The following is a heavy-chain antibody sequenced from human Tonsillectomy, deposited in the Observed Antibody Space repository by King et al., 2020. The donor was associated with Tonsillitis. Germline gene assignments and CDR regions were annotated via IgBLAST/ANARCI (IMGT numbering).Heavy chain of an antibody. CDR3: ARDRYSGSSPVDY. V-gene: IGHV3-21*01. CDR1: GFTFNSYN. Sequence: VQLVESGGGLVKPGGSLRLSCAASGFTFNSYNMNWVRQAPGKGLAWVSSISSSSSYIYYADSVKGRFTISRDNAKNSLYLQMNSLRTEDTAVYYCARDRYSGSSPVDYWGQGTLVTVSS. J-gene: IGHJ4*02. D-gene: IGHD1-26*01. CDR2: ISSSSSYI.